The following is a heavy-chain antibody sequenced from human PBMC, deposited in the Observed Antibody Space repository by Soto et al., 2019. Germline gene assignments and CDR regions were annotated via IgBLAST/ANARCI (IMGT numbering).Heavy chain of an antibody. CDR2: ISYDGSDK. CDR3: ARDYYKYYDSSGYYRSPAY. D-gene: IGHD3-22*01. CDR1: GCTFSSYA. V-gene: IGHV3-30-3*01. Sequence: GGSLRLSCASSGCTFSSYAMHWVRQATGKGLEWVALISYDGSDKDYADSVKGRFTISRDNSRNTLFLQMNSLRAEDTAVYYCARDYYKYYDSSGYYRSPAYWGQGTLVTVSS. J-gene: IGHJ4*02.